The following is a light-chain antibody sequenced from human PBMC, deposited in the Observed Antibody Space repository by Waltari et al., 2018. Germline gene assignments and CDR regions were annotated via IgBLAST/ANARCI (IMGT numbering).Light chain of an antibody. Sequence: DMQMTQSPSTLSASVGERVTITCRASQSVNVWLAWYQQKPGKAPKLLISAASTLQDGVPSRFSGSGSGTEFTLTISSLQPDDFATYYCQQYSNYLFTFGPGTKVIS. CDR2: AAS. J-gene: IGKJ3*01. V-gene: IGKV1-5*01. CDR1: QSVNVW. CDR3: QQYSNYLFT.